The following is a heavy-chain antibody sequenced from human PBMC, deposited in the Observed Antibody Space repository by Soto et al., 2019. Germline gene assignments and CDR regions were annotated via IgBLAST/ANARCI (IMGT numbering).Heavy chain of an antibody. Sequence: QVRLVESGGGVVQPGGSLRLSCATSGFSLSSYAMHWVRQAPGKGLEWVALMSYDETKKYYADSVKGRFTISRDTSKITLFLQMNNLRVEDTAVYYCAKDRRDGDFMHILVVDFWGQGALVTVSS. V-gene: IGHV3-30*18. CDR3: AKDRRDGDFMHILVVDF. D-gene: IGHD2-15*01. J-gene: IGHJ4*02. CDR2: MSYDETKK. CDR1: GFSLSSYA.